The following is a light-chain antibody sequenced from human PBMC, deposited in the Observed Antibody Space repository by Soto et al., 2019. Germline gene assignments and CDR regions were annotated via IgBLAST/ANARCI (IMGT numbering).Light chain of an antibody. J-gene: IGLJ3*02. CDR1: SSNIGAGYD. V-gene: IGLV1-40*01. CDR3: QSYDSSLSGWV. Sequence: QSVLTQPTSVSGAPGQRVTISCTGSSSNIGAGYDVHWYQQLPGTAPKLLIYGNSNRPSGVPDRFSGSKSGTSASLAITGLQAEDEADYYCQSYDSSLSGWVFGGGTKPTVL. CDR2: GNS.